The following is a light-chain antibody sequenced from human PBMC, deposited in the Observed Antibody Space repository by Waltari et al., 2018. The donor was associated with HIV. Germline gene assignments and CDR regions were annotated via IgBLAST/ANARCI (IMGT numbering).Light chain of an antibody. Sequence: QSALTQPASVSGSPGQSITISCTGSSSDVGGYNYVSWYQQHPGKAPRLRIYDVSTRPSGVSDRFSGSKSGVTASLTISGLQAEDEADYYCESYTSTSVWVFGGGTRLTVL. V-gene: IGLV2-14*03. CDR1: SSDVGGYNY. CDR3: ESYTSTSVWV. CDR2: DVS. J-gene: IGLJ3*02.